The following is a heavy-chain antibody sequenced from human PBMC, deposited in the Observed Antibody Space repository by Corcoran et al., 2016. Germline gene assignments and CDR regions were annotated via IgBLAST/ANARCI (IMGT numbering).Heavy chain of an antibody. CDR2: ISAYNGNT. D-gene: IGHD5-12*01. J-gene: IGHJ4*02. CDR1: GYTFTSYG. V-gene: IGHV1-18*01. Sequence: QVQLVQSGDEVKKPGASVKVSCKASGYTFTSYGISWVRQATGHGLDWMGWISAYNGNTNYAQKLKGIVTMTTDTSTSTAYMELRSLRSDDTAVYCCARDGGGYRGIYLAYWGQGTLVTFSS. CDR3: ARDGGGYRGIYLAY.